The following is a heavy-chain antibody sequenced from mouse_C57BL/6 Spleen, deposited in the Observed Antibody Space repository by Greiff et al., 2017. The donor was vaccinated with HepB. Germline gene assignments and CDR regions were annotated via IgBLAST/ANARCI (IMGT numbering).Heavy chain of an antibody. V-gene: IGHV5-17*01. D-gene: IGHD2-4*01. J-gene: IGHJ4*01. Sequence: EVKLMESGGGLVKPGGSLKLSCAASGFTFSDYGMHWVRQAPEKGLAWVAYISSGSSTIYYADTVKGRFTISRDNAKNTLFLQLTSLRSEDTAMYYCARVYDYDGDYAMDYWGQGTSVTVSS. CDR2: ISSGSSTI. CDR3: ARVYDYDGDYAMDY. CDR1: GFTFSDYG.